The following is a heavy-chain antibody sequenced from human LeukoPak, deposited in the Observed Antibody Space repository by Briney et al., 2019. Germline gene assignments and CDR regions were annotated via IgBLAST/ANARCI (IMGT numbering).Heavy chain of an antibody. CDR3: ARDILATSIAAPYY. CDR2: IFYSGRT. J-gene: IGHJ4*02. Sequence: SETLSLTCTVSGDSISSYYWSWIRQPPGKGLEWIGSIFYSGRTYYNPSLKSRVTMSVDTSKNQFSLRLSSVNAADTAVYYCARDILATSIAAPYYWGQGTLVTVSS. D-gene: IGHD6-13*01. CDR1: GDSISSYY. V-gene: IGHV4-59*12.